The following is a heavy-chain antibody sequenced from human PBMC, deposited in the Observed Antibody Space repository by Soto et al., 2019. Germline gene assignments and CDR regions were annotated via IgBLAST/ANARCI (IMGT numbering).Heavy chain of an antibody. CDR2: MNPNSGNT. D-gene: IGHD3-3*01. CDR3: ARNSGYYTANWFDP. J-gene: IGHJ5*02. Sequence: SVKVSCKASGYTFTIYDINCVLQSAGQGLEWMGWMNPNSGNTGYAQKFQGRVTMTRNTSISTAYMELSSLRSEDTAVYYCARNSGYYTANWFDPWGQGTLVTVSS. V-gene: IGHV1-8*01. CDR1: GYTFTIYD.